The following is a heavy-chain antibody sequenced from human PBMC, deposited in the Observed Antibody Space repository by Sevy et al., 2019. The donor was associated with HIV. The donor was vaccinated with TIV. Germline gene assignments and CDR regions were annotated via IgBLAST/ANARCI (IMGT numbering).Heavy chain of an antibody. Sequence: GGSLRLSCAVSGFTFSSYGMHWVRQAPGKGLEWVAGIWYDESNKYYADSVKGRFTISRDNSKNTLYLQMNSLRAEDTAVYYCARDGEYYTKGVCSWGLFDYWGQGTLVTVSS. J-gene: IGHJ4*02. CDR2: IWYDESNK. D-gene: IGHD2-8*01. V-gene: IGHV3-33*01. CDR3: ARDGEYYTKGVCSWGLFDY. CDR1: GFTFSSYG.